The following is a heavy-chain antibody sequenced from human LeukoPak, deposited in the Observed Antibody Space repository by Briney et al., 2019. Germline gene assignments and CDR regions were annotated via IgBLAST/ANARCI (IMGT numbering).Heavy chain of an antibody. V-gene: IGHV1-2*02. J-gene: IGHJ4*02. CDR3: ASDLEHKGYCSSTSCYTNNY. Sequence: VSVKVSCKASGYTFTGYYMHWVRQAPGQGLEWMEWINPNSGGTNYAQKFQGRVTMTRDTSISTAYMELSRLRSDDTAVYYCASDLEHKGYCSSTSCYTNNYWGQGTLVTVSS. D-gene: IGHD2-2*02. CDR1: GYTFTGYY. CDR2: INPNSGGT.